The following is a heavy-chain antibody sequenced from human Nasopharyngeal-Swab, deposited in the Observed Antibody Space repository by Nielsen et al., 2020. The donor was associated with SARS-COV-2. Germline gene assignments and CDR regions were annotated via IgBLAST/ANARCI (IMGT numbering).Heavy chain of an antibody. D-gene: IGHD3-10*01. CDR2: ISYDETAQ. CDR3: AKEMFKYGSGVSSDGFDV. V-gene: IGHV3-30*18. J-gene: IGHJ3*01. Sequence: SLKISCAASGFTFSDHAIHWARQAPGKGLEWVAVISYDETAQYYSGSVKGRFTISRDSSKKMVYLQMNSLRPEDTGLYYCAKEMFKYGSGVSSDGFDVWGQGTRVTVSS. CDR1: GFTFSDHA.